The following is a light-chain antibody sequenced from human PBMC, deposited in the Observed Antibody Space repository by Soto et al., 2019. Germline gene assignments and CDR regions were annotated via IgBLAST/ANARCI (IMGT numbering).Light chain of an antibody. CDR1: SSDVGNYKY. J-gene: IGLJ1*01. V-gene: IGLV2-14*01. Sequence: QSALTQPASVSGSPGQSITISCTGTSSDVGNYKYVSWYQQHPGKAPKLMIYEVSNRPAGVSNRFSGSKSGNTASLTISGLHAEDDTDYYCLSYTSSGTYVFGTGTKVTVL. CDR2: EVS. CDR3: LSYTSSGTYV.